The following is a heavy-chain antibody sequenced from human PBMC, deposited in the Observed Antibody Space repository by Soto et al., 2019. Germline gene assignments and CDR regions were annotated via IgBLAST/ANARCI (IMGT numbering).Heavy chain of an antibody. CDR3: ARDLVVPAAMAPWFDP. CDR2: IIPILGIA. V-gene: IGHV1-69*04. D-gene: IGHD2-2*01. J-gene: IGHJ5*02. CDR1: GGTFSSYT. Sequence: SVKVSCKASGGTFSSYTISWVRQAPGQGLEWMGRIIPILGIANYAQKFQGRVTITADKSTSTAYMELSSLRSEDTAVYYCARDLVVPAAMAPWFDPWGQGTLVTVSS.